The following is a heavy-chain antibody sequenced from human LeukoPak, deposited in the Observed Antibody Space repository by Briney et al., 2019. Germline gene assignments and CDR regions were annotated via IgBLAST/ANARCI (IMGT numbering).Heavy chain of an antibody. D-gene: IGHD3-10*01. Sequence: SETLSFACTVSGGSISSSSYYWGWIRQPPGKGLEWIGSIYYSGSTYYNPSLKSRVTISVDTSKNQFSLKLSSVTAADTAVYYCARHPLGYYGSGSYLYYFDYWGQGTLVTVSS. CDR3: ARHPLGYYGSGSYLYYFDY. V-gene: IGHV4-39*01. CDR1: GGSISSSSYY. CDR2: IYYSGST. J-gene: IGHJ4*02.